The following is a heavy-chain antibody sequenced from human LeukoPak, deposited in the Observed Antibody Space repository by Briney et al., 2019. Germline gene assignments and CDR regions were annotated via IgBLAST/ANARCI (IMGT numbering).Heavy chain of an antibody. V-gene: IGHV4-34*01. Sequence: PSETLSLTCAVYGGSFSGYYWSWIRQPPGKGLEWIGEINHSGSTNYNPSLKSRVTVSVDTSKNQFSLKLSSVTAADTAVYYCAELGITMIGGVWGKGTTVTISS. J-gene: IGHJ6*04. CDR3: AELGITMIGGV. CDR1: GGSFSGYY. CDR2: INHSGST. D-gene: IGHD3-10*02.